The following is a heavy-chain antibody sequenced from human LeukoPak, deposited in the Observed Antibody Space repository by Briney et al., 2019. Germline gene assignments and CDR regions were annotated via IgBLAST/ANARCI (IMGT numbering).Heavy chain of an antibody. J-gene: IGHJ4*02. CDR3: TKDQVAHSSGWYSRSDY. CDR1: GFTFGDYA. CDR2: IRSKTNGGTT. D-gene: IGHD6-19*01. V-gene: IGHV3-49*03. Sequence: GGSLRLSCTASGFTFGDYAMSWFRQAPGKGLEWVCFIRSKTNGGTTAYAASVKGRFTISRDDSKSIAYLQMNGLRTEDTAVYYCTKDQVAHSSGWYSRSDYWGQGTLVTVSS.